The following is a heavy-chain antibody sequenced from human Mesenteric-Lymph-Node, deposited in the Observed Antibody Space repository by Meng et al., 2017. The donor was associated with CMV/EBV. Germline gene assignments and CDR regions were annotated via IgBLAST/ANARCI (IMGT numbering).Heavy chain of an antibody. CDR1: GFARSPSGRW. CDR2: IDWDDDK. CDR3: ARTTTVTAFDY. Sequence: SGPTLAKPTHTFTLTCTFSGFARSPSGRWVSWVRQPPGKTLKWLAPIDWDDDKYSSTSLKTSLTISKDTSKNQVVLTMTNMDPVDTATYYCARTTTVTAFDYWGQGTLVTVSS. J-gene: IGHJ4*02. D-gene: IGHD4-17*01. V-gene: IGHV2-70*18.